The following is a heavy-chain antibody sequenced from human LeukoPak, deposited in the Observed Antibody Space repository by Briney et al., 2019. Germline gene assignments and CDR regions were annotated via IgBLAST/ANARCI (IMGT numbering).Heavy chain of an antibody. V-gene: IGHV3-48*03. CDR2: ISSSGSTI. D-gene: IGHD6-19*01. J-gene: IGHJ4*02. CDR1: GFTFSSYE. Sequence: GGSLRLSCAASGFTFSSYEMNWVRQAPGKGLEWVSYISSSGSTIYYADPVKGRFTISRDNAKNSLYLQMNSLRAEDTAVYYCASSGWYVAFGDYFDYWGQGTLVTVSS. CDR3: ASSGWYVAFGDYFDY.